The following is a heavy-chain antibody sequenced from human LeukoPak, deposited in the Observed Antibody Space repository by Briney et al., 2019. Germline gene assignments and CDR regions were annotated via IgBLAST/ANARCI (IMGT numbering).Heavy chain of an antibody. CDR1: GYTFTSYY. J-gene: IGHJ4*02. CDR3: ARTFSGSYPGRCFDY. Sequence: ASVKVSCKASGYTFTSYYMHWVRQAPGQGLEWMGIINPSGGSTSYAQKFQGRVTMTRDTSTSTVYMELSSLRSEDTAVYYCARTFSGSYPGRCFDYWGQGTLVTVSS. V-gene: IGHV1-46*01. D-gene: IGHD1-26*01. CDR2: INPSGGST.